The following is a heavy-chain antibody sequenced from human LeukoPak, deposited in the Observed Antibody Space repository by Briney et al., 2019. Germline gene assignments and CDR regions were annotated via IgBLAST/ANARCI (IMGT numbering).Heavy chain of an antibody. CDR3: ARGVGYGLDAFDI. CDR1: GYTFIDYD. D-gene: IGHD5-18*01. V-gene: IGHV1-8*01. Sequence: ASVKVSCKASGYTFIDYDINWVRQAPGQGLEWMGLMSPHNGHTEYAQNFHGRVTMTRDTSTGTAYMELRSLRSDDTAVYYCARGVGYGLDAFDIWGQGTMVTVSS. CDR2: MSPHNGHT. J-gene: IGHJ3*02.